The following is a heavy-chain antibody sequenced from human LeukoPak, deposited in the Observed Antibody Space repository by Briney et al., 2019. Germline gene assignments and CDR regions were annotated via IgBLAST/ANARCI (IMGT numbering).Heavy chain of an antibody. CDR1: GYTFTGYY. V-gene: IGHV1-2*02. Sequence: AASVKVSCKASGYTFTGYYMHWVRQAPGQGLEWMGWINPNSGGTNYAQKFQGRVTMTRDTSISTAYMELSRLRSDDTAVYYCVREEDPYYDFWSGSPPYNWFDPWGQGTLVTVSS. CDR3: VREEDPYYDFWSGSPPYNWFDP. J-gene: IGHJ5*02. D-gene: IGHD3-3*01. CDR2: INPNSGGT.